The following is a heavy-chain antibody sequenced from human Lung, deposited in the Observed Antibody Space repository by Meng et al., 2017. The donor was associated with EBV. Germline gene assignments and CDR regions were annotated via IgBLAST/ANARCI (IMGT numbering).Heavy chain of an antibody. CDR2: INTNNGNP. V-gene: IGHV7-4-1*02. J-gene: IGHJ4*02. D-gene: IGHD3-22*01. Sequence: QVQLVQSGSELKTPGSSVQVSCEASGYTFTSYAINWVRQAPGQGLEWMGWINTNNGNPTYAQGFTGRFVLSVDTSVSTAYLQISSLKAEDTAVYYCAREGYYYDSSGYYIPFDFWGQGTLVTVAS. CDR3: AREGYYYDSSGYYIPFDF. CDR1: GYTFTSYA.